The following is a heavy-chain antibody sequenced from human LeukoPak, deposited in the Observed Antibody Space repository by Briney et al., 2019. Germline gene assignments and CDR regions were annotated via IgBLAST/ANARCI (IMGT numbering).Heavy chain of an antibody. V-gene: IGHV3-7*01. D-gene: IGHD3-10*01. Sequence: HPGGSLRLSCEASGFTFNNYWMSWFRQAPGKGLEWVANIKQDESEKNYVDSVKGRFTISRDNVKNSLYLQMNSLRAEDTAVYSCARVNDYDSGSLYRPIDHWGQGTLVTVSS. J-gene: IGHJ4*02. CDR2: IKQDESEK. CDR1: GFTFNNYW. CDR3: ARVNDYDSGSLYRPIDH.